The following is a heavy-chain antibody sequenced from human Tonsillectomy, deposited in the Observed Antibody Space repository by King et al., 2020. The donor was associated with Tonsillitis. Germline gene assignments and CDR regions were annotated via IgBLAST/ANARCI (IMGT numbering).Heavy chain of an antibody. J-gene: IGHJ4*02. CDR3: AKGVAGGVGYFY. V-gene: IGHV3-23*04. CDR2: ITNSGVGT. Sequence: LVESGGGLVQPGGSLRLSCAASGFTFTTYAMSWVRQAPGKGLEWVSAITNSGVGTFYADSVKGRFTISRDNSKNTLYLQMTSLRADDTAVYYCAKGVAGGVGYFYWGQGTLVTVSS. CDR1: GFTFTTYA. D-gene: IGHD3-22*01.